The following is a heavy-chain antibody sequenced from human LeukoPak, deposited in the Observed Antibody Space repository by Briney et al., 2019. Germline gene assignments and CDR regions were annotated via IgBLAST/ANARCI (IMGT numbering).Heavy chain of an antibody. V-gene: IGHV4-39*01. Sequence: SETLSLTCTVSGGSITSSTYYWGWIRQPPGKGLEWIGSIYYSGTTYYNPSLKSRVTISVDTSKNQFSLKVSSVTAADTAVYYCVRQNLLVATSNPTFDYWGQGTLVTVSS. CDR1: GGSITSSTYY. CDR2: IYYSGTT. J-gene: IGHJ4*02. CDR3: VRQNLLVATSNPTFDY. D-gene: IGHD5-12*01.